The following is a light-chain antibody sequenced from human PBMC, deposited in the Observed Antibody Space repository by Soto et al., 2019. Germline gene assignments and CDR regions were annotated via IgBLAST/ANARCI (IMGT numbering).Light chain of an antibody. CDR1: ESLITKA. CDR3: QQYGVSPLT. J-gene: IGKJ3*01. CDR2: GAF. V-gene: IGKV3-20*01. Sequence: EIVLTQSPGTLSLSPGETATVSCRATESLITKALAWYQQKPGQAPRLLIYGAFTRDAAIPDRFNGSGSGTDFALTISRLELEDSAVYYCQQYGVSPLTFGPGTRWISN.